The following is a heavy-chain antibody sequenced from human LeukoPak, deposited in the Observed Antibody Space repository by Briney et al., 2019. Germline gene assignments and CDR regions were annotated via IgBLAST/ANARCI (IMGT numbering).Heavy chain of an antibody. CDR3: ARGVRSASLYYGSGSYYNY. V-gene: IGHV1-8*01. Sequence: ASVKVSCKASGYTFTSYHINWVRQATGQELEWMGWMIPNSGNTGYAQKFQGRVTMTRNTSISTAYMELSSLRSEDTAVYYCARGVRSASLYYGSGSYYNYWGQGTLVTVSS. J-gene: IGHJ4*02. CDR2: MIPNSGNT. D-gene: IGHD3-10*01. CDR1: GYTFTSYH.